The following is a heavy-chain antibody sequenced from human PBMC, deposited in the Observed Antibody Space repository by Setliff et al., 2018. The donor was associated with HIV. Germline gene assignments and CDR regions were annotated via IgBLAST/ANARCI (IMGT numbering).Heavy chain of an antibody. CDR1: GYTFTDYG. D-gene: IGHD5-12*01. CDR3: ARDRRDGLYYHGMDV. V-gene: IGHV1-18*01. CDR2: ISGYKGNT. Sequence: GASVKVSCKASGYTFTDYGISWVRQAPGQGLEWMGWISGYKGNTNYAQKLQGRVTMTTDTSTSTTYMELRSLRSEDTAVYYCARDRRDGLYYHGMDVWGQGTTVTVSS. J-gene: IGHJ6*02.